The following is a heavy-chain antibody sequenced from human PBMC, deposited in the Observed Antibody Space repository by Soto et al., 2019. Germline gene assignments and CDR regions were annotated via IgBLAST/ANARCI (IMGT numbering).Heavy chain of an antibody. CDR2: IWYDGSNK. Sequence: QVQLVESGGGVVQPGRSLRLSCAASGFTFSSYGMHWVRQAPGKGLEWVAVIWYDGSNKYYADSVKGRFPISRDNSKNTLYLQMNSLRAEGTAVYYSARDIVYDFWSGVTGYMDVWGKGTTVTVSS. V-gene: IGHV3-33*01. CDR1: GFTFSSYG. J-gene: IGHJ6*03. D-gene: IGHD3-3*01. CDR3: ARDIVYDFWSGVTGYMDV.